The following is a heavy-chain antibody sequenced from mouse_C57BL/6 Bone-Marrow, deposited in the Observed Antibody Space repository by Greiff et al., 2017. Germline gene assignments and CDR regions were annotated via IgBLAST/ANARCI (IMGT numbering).Heavy chain of an antibody. CDR3: ERDRGYYFDY. CDR1: GFTFSDYY. J-gene: IGHJ2*01. CDR2: INYDGSST. V-gene: IGHV5-16*01. Sequence: DVKLVESEGGLVQPGSSMKLSCTASGFTFSDYYMAWVRQVPEKGLEWVANINYDGSSTYYLDSLKSRFIISIDNAKNILYMQMSSLKSEDTATYNCERDRGYYFDYWGQGTTLTVSS.